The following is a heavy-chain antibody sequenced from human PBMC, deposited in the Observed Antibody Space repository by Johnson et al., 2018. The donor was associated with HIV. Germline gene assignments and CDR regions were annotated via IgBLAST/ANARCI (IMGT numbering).Heavy chain of an antibody. CDR3: ARAGSSSDDACDI. Sequence: MQLVESGGGLIQPGGSLRLSCAASGFTVSSNYMSWVRQAPGKGLEWVSVIYSGGSTYYADSVKGRFTISRDNSKNTLYLQMNSLRAEDTAVYYCARAGSSSDDACDIWGQGTMVTVSS. CDR1: GFTVSSNY. D-gene: IGHD6-6*01. J-gene: IGHJ3*02. V-gene: IGHV3-53*01. CDR2: IYSGGST.